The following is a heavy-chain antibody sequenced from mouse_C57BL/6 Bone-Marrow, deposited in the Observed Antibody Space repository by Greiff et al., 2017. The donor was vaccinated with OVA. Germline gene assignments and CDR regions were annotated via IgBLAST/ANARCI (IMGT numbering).Heavy chain of an antibody. J-gene: IGHJ3*01. V-gene: IGHV2-2*01. D-gene: IGHD4-1*01. CDR2: IWSGGST. CDR3: ARDLNCAWFAY. CDR1: GFSLTSYG. Sequence: VKLVESGPGLVQPSQSLSITCTVSGFSLTSYGVHWVRQSPGKGLEWLGVIWSGGSTDYNAAFISRLSISKDNSKSQVFFKMNILQADDTAIYYCARDLNCAWFAYWGQGTLVTVSA.